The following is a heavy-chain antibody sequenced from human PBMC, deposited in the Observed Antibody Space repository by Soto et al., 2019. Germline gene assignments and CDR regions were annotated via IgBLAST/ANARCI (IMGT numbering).Heavy chain of an antibody. D-gene: IGHD6-6*01. V-gene: IGHV3-7*03. Sequence: GGSLRLSCATSGFTLGDYYISWVRQAPGKGLEWVGNIKGDGSNTHYVVSVRGRFTISRDNAENSLYLQMNSLRAEDTAVYYCARVLIAARLDYWGQGTLVTVSS. CDR2: IKGDGSNT. CDR1: GFTLGDYY. CDR3: ARVLIAARLDY. J-gene: IGHJ4*02.